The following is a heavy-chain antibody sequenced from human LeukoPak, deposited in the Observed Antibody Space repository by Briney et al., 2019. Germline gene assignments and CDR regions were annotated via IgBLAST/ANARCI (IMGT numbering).Heavy chain of an antibody. Sequence: GASVKVSFKASGYTFTSYGISWVRQAPGQGLEWMGWISAYNGNTNYAQKLQGRVTMTTDTSTSTAYMELRSLRSDDTAVYYCARGASGREGYYFDYWAREPWSPSPQ. CDR2: ISAYNGNT. V-gene: IGHV1-18*01. CDR3: ARGASGREGYYFDY. J-gene: IGHJ4*02. CDR1: GYTFTSYG. D-gene: IGHD1-26*01.